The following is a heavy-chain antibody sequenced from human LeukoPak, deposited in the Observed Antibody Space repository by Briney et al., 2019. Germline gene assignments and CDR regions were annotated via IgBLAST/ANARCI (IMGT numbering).Heavy chain of an antibody. J-gene: IGHJ4*02. CDR2: IIPIFGTA. CDR3: ARSGATSAGDFNY. Sequence: SVKVSCKASGGTFSSYAISWVRQAPGQGLEWMGGIIPIFGTADYAQKFQGRVTITTDESTSTAYMELSSLRSEDTAVYYCARSGATSAGDFNYWGQGTLVTVSS. V-gene: IGHV1-69*05. CDR1: GGTFSSYA. D-gene: IGHD1-26*01.